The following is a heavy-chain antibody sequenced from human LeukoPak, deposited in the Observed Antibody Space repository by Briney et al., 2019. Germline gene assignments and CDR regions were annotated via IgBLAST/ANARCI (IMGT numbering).Heavy chain of an antibody. J-gene: IGHJ4*02. CDR2: ISSSSSTI. CDR3: ARDPIRGSGWPENQSY. V-gene: IGHV3-48*01. Sequence: PGGSLRLSCAASGFTFSSYSMNWVRQAPGKGLEWVSYISSSSSTIYYADSVKGRFTISRDNAKNSLYLQMNSLRAEDTAVYYCARDPIRGSGWPENQSYWGQGTLVTVSS. CDR1: GFTFSSYS. D-gene: IGHD6-19*01.